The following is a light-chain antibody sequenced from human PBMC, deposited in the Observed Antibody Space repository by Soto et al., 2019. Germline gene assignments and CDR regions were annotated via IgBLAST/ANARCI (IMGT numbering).Light chain of an antibody. CDR1: TSNIGNNY. Sequence: QSVLTQPPSMSAAPGQKVTISCSGSTSNIGNNYVSWYQQLPRTAPQILIYDNDKRPSGIPDRFSGSKSGTSATLGITGLQTGDEADYYCGTYDASLHVRLFGGGTKLTVL. CDR3: GTYDASLHVRL. J-gene: IGLJ2*01. V-gene: IGLV1-51*01. CDR2: DND.